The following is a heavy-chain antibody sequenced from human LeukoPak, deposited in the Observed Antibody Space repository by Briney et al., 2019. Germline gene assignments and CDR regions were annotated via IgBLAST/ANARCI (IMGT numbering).Heavy chain of an antibody. CDR2: IKPNSGGT. CDR1: GYSFTDYY. CDR3: ARAGLWDHSDSSGYHNGAFDI. Sequence: ASVKVSCKASGYSFTDYYLHWVRQAPGQGLEWMGLIKPNSGGTNYAQKFQGRVTMTRDTSISTAYMELSRLTSDDTAVFYCARAGLWDHSDSSGYHNGAFDIWGQGTMVTVSS. J-gene: IGHJ3*02. D-gene: IGHD3-22*01. V-gene: IGHV1-2*02.